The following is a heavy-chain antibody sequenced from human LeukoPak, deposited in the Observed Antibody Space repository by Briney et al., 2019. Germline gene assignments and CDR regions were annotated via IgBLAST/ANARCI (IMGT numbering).Heavy chain of an antibody. CDR3: ARHGYSSSRIPTKYYYYGMDV. CDR2: IYYSGST. CDR1: GGSISSYY. J-gene: IGHJ6*02. Sequence: PSETLSLTCTVSGGSISSYYWSWIRQPPGKGLDWIGYIYYSGSTNYNPSLKSRVTISVDTSKNQFSLKLSSVTAADTAVYYCARHGYSSSRIPTKYYYYGMDVWGQGTTVTVSS. V-gene: IGHV4-59*08. D-gene: IGHD6-13*01.